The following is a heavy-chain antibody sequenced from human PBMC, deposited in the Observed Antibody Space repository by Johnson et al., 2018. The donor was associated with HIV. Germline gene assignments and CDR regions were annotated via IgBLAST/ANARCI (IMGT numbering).Heavy chain of an antibody. J-gene: IGHJ3*02. D-gene: IGHD2-21*01. Sequence: VQLVESGRGVVRPGGSLRVSCAASGFTFDDYGMSWVRQAPGKGLEWVSVINWNGGSTGYADSVKGRFTISRDNAKNSLYLQMNSLRAEDTALYYCAKEVEYCGGDCYSGAFDIWGQGTMVTVSS. CDR2: INWNGGST. V-gene: IGHV3-20*04. CDR1: GFTFDDYG. CDR3: AKEVEYCGGDCYSGAFDI.